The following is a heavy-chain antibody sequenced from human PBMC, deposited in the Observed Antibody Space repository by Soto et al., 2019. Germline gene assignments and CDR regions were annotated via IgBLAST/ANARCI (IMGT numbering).Heavy chain of an antibody. D-gene: IGHD6-6*01. CDR1: GGYISSYY. V-gene: IGHV4-59*01. CDR3: VRFSDIEAPTGGYCDYGMDV. Sequence: QVQLQESGPGLVQPSETLSLTCTVSGGYISSYYWSWIRQPPGKGLEWIGYIYYSGSTNYNLSLTSRVTISGDTFKYQFSLKLSSVTAADTAVYYCVRFSDIEAPTGGYCDYGMDVWGQGTTVTVSS. CDR2: IYYSGST. J-gene: IGHJ6*02.